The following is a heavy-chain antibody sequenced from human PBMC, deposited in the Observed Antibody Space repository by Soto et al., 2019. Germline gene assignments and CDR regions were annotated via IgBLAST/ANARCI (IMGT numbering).Heavy chain of an antibody. CDR2: IWYDGSNK. V-gene: IGHV3-33*01. Sequence: GGSLRLSCAASGFTFSSYGMHWVRQAPGKGLEWVAVIWYDGSNKYYADSVKGRFTISRDNSKNTLYLQMNSLRAEDTAVYYCARVLSLYYFDYWGQGTLVTVSS. CDR1: GFTFSSYG. CDR3: ARVLSLYYFDY. D-gene: IGHD3-16*01. J-gene: IGHJ4*02.